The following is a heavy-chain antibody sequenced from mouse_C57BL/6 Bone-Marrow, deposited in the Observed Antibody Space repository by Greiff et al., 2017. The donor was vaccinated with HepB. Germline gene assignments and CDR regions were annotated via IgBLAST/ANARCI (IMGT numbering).Heavy chain of an antibody. J-gene: IGHJ2*01. CDR2: IDHSDSYT. CDR3: ASWSPTDFDY. Sequence: QVQLQQPGAELVKPGASVKLSCKASGYTFTSYGMQRVKQRPGQGLEWIGEIDHSDSYTNYNQKFKGKATLTVDKSSSTAYMQLNSLTSEDSAVYYWASWSPTDFDYWGRGTTLTVSS. V-gene: IGHV1-50*01. CDR1: GYTFTSYG.